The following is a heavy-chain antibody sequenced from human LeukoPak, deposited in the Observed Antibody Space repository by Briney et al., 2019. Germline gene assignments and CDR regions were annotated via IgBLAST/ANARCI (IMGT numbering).Heavy chain of an antibody. D-gene: IGHD6-13*01. CDR1: GGPISSYY. CDR3: ARKVYSGSWAFDY. V-gene: IGHV4-59*01. J-gene: IGHJ4*02. CDR2: IYYSGST. Sequence: PSETLSLTCTVSGGPISSYYWSWIRQPPGKGLEWIGYIYYSGSTNYNPSLKSRVTISVDTSKNQFSLKLSSVTAADTAVYYCARKVYSGSWAFDYWGQGTLVTVSS.